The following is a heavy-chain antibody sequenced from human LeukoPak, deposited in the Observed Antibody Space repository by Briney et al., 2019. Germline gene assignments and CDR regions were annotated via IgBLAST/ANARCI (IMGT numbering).Heavy chain of an antibody. CDR3: ARDRRFLEWLGAFDI. CDR2: IYTSGST. D-gene: IGHD3-3*01. Sequence: SETLSLTCTVSGGSISIGSYYWSWFRQPAGKGLKWFGGIYTSGSTNYNPSLKSRVTISVDTSKNQFSLKLSSVTAADTAVYYCARDRRFLEWLGAFDIWGQGTMVTVSS. J-gene: IGHJ3*02. CDR1: GGSISIGSYY. V-gene: IGHV4-61*02.